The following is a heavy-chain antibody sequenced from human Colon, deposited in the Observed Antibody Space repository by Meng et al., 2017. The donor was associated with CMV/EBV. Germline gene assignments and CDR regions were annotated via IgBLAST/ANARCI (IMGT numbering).Heavy chain of an antibody. V-gene: IGHV4-39*07. CDR1: GDSISSSSYY. Sequence: SETLSLTCTVSGDSISSSSYYWGWIRQPPGKGLEWIGYTYYSGSTYNNPSLKSRLTISLDTSKNQLSLELTSVTAADTAMYYCARDPYNFWSGAPFWGQGRLVTVSS. CDR3: ARDPYNFWSGAPF. D-gene: IGHD3-3*01. J-gene: IGHJ4*02. CDR2: TYYSGST.